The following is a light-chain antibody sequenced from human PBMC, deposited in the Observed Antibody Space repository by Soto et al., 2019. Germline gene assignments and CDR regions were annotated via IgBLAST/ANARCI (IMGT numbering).Light chain of an antibody. J-gene: IGKJ1*01. CDR2: ATS. CDR3: LQATSFPWT. Sequence: DIQMTQSPSSVSASVGDRVTITCRASQGWDRWVAWYQQKPGKAPNLLIYATSTLQSGVPSRFSGSGSGTEFTLTISSLQPEDFATYYCLQATSFPWTFGQGTKVEIK. V-gene: IGKV1D-12*01. CDR1: QGWDRW.